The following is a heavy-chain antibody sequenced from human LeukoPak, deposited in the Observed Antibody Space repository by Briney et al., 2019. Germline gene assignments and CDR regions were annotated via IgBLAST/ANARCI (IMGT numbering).Heavy chain of an antibody. V-gene: IGHV3-23*01. CDR3: ATLPGAVGATFGYFDY. CDR1: GCTFSSYA. J-gene: IGHJ4*02. Sequence: GGYLRLSCAASGCTFSSYAESWVRQARGKGLEWVSAVSGSGGSTYYADSVKGRFTISRDNSKNTLYLQMNSLRAEDTAVYYCATLPGAVGATFGYFDYWGQGTLVTVSS. CDR2: VSGSGGST. D-gene: IGHD1-26*01.